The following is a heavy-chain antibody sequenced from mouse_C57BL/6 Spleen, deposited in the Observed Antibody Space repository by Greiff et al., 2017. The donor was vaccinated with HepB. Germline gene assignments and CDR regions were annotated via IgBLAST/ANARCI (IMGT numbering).Heavy chain of an antibody. CDR2: IWSGGST. D-gene: IGHD2-1*01. J-gene: IGHJ3*01. V-gene: IGHV2-2*01. Sequence: VHLVESGPGLVQPSQSLSITCTVSGFSLTSYGVHWVRQSPGKGLEWLGVIWSGGSTDYNAAFISRLSISKDNSKSQVFFKMNSLQADDTAIYYCARNDYGNYGEFAYWGQGTLVTVSA. CDR1: GFSLTSYG. CDR3: ARNDYGNYGEFAY.